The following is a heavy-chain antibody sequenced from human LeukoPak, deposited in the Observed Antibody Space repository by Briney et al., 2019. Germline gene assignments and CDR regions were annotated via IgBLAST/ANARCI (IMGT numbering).Heavy chain of an antibody. D-gene: IGHD2-15*01. CDR3: ARLNGRYCSGGSCSIDP. CDR2: IYPGDSDT. Sequence: GESLKISCKGSGYSFTSYWIGWVRQMPGKGLEWMGIIYPGDSDTRYSPSFQGQVTISADKSISTAYLQWSSLKASDTAMYYCARLNGRYCSGGSCSIDPWGQGTLVTVSS. J-gene: IGHJ5*02. V-gene: IGHV5-51*01. CDR1: GYSFTSYW.